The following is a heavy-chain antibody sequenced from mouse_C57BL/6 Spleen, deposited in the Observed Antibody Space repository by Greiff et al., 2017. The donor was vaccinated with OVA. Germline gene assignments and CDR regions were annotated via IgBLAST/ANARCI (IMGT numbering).Heavy chain of an antibody. Sequence: VKLMESGPGLVAPSQSLSITCTVSGFSLTSYAISWVRQPPGKGLEWLGVIWTGGGTNYNSALKSRLSISKDNSKSQVFLKMNSLQTDDTARYYCARTYYSNYLRAYFDYWGQGTTLTVSS. D-gene: IGHD2-5*01. J-gene: IGHJ2*01. V-gene: IGHV2-9-1*01. CDR2: IWTGGGT. CDR3: ARTYYSNYLRAYFDY. CDR1: GFSLTSYA.